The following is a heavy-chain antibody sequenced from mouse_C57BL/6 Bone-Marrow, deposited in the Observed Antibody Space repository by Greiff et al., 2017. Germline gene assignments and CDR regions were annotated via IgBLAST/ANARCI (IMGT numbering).Heavy chain of an antibody. CDR1: GYTFTSYW. CDR2: IYPGNSDT. Sequence: EVQLQESGTVLARPGASVKMSCKTSGYTFTSYWMHWVKQRPGQGLEWIGAIYPGNSDTSYNQKFKGKAKLTAVTSASTAYMELISLTNEDSAVYYCTRSLYYYGSSRYFDVWGTGTTVTVSS. J-gene: IGHJ1*03. CDR3: TRSLYYYGSSRYFDV. D-gene: IGHD1-1*01. V-gene: IGHV1-5*01.